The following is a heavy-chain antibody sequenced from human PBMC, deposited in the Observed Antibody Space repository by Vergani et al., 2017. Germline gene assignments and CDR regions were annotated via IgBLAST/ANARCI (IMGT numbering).Heavy chain of an antibody. J-gene: IGHJ3*02. Sequence: QVQLQESGPGLVKPSGTLSLTCAVSGGSISSSNWWSWVRQPPGKGLEWIGEIYHSGSTNYNPSLKSRVTISVDTSKNQFSLKLSSVTAADTAVYYCAKDKRGYYDYIWGSYPPGPATPGAFDIWGQGTMVTVSS. V-gene: IGHV4-4*02. CDR3: AKDKRGYYDYIWGSYPPGPATPGAFDI. D-gene: IGHD3-16*01. CDR2: IYHSGST. CDR1: GGSISSSNW.